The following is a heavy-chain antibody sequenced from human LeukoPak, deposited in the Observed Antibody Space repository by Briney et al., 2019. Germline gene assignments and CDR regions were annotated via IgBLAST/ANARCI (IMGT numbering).Heavy chain of an antibody. CDR1: GFTFTNYG. Sequence: GGSLRLSCAASGFTFTNYGMHWDRQAPGKGLEWVSVIWSDGSHEYYADSVKGRFTISRDNSKNSLYLQMDSLRAEDTAVYYCARAFFAYYGSGTYLDDWGQGTLVTVSS. V-gene: IGHV3-33*01. D-gene: IGHD3-10*01. J-gene: IGHJ4*02. CDR2: IWSDGSHE. CDR3: ARAFFAYYGSGTYLDD.